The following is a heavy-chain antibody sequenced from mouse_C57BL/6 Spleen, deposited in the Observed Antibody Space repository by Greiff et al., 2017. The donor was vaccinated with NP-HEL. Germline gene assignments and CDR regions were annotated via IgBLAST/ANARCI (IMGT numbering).Heavy chain of an antibody. CDR2: ISYDGSN. CDR1: GYSITSGYY. Sequence: EVQLQQSGPGLVKPSQSLSLTCSVTGYSITSGYYWNWIRQFPGNKLEWMGYISYDGSNNYNPSLKNRISITRDTSKNQFFLKLNSVTTEDTATYYCARGFSNYEDYWGKGTTLTVSS. CDR3: ARGFSNYEDY. D-gene: IGHD2-5*01. V-gene: IGHV3-6*01. J-gene: IGHJ2*01.